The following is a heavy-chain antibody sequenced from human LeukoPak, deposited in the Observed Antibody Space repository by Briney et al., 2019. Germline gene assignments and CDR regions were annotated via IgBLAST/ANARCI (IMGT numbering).Heavy chain of an antibody. CDR2: IYYSGST. CDR1: GGSISSYY. V-gene: IGHV4-59*01. J-gene: IGHJ2*01. CDR3: ARVYYSNSYDYWYFDL. D-gene: IGHD6-13*01. Sequence: SETLSLTCAVSGGSISSYYWSWIRQPPGKGLEWIGYIYYSGSTNYNPSLKSRVTISVDTSKNQFSLKLSSVTAADTAVYYCARVYYSNSYDYWYFDLWGRGTLVTVSS.